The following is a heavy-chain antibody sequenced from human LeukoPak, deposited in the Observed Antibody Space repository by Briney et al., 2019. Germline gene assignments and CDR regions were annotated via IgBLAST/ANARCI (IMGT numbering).Heavy chain of an antibody. D-gene: IGHD1-26*01. CDR1: GFTFGCYG. CDR2: IWYDGSNK. CDR3: AKAQGWELPYYFDY. V-gene: IGHV3-30*02. Sequence: GRSLRLSCAATGFTFGCYGMHWVGQAPSQGPEWVALIWYDGSNKYYADSVKGRFTISRDNSKNTLYLQMNSLRAEDTAVYYCAKAQGWELPYYFDYWGQGTLVTVSS. J-gene: IGHJ4*02.